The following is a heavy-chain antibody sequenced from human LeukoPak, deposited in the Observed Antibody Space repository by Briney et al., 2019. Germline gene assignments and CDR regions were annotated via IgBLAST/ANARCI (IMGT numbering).Heavy chain of an antibody. CDR1: GYTFTSYY. J-gene: IGHJ6*03. CDR2: INPSGGST. Sequence: GASVKVSCKASGYTFTSYYMHWVRQAPGQGLEWMGIINPSGGSTSYAQKFQGRVTMTRDMSTSTVYMELSSLRSEDTAVYYCATTAMVPPYYYYYYMDVWGKGTTVTISS. D-gene: IGHD5-18*01. V-gene: IGHV1-46*01. CDR3: ATTAMVPPYYYYYYMDV.